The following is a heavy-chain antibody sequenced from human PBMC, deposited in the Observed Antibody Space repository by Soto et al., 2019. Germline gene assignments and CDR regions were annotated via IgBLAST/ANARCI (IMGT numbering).Heavy chain of an antibody. D-gene: IGHD6-19*01. CDR1: GYTFTSYY. V-gene: IGHV1-46*01. J-gene: IGHJ4*02. CDR3: ARAVAVPADFDY. Sequence: ASVKVSCKASGYTFTSYYMHWVRQAPGQGPEWMGIINPSGGSTSYAQKFQGRVTMTRDTSTSTVYMDLSSLRSEDTAVYYCARAVAVPADFDYWGQGTLVTVSS. CDR2: INPSGGST.